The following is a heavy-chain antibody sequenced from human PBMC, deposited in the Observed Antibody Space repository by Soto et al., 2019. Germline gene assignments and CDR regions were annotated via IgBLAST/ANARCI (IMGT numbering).Heavy chain of an antibody. CDR1: GYSFTSYW. Sequence: PGESLKISCKGSGYSFTSYWISWVRQMPGKGLEWMGRIDPSDSYTNYSPSFQGHVTISADKSISTAYLQWSSLKASDTAMYYCARPIGGGYSSRYFDYWGQGTLVTVSS. CDR3: ARPIGGGYSSRYFDY. D-gene: IGHD6-13*01. CDR2: IDPSDSYT. V-gene: IGHV5-10-1*01. J-gene: IGHJ4*02.